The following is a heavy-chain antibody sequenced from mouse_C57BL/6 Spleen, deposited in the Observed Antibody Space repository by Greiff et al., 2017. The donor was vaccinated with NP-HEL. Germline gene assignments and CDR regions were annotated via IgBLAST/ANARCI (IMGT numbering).Heavy chain of an antibody. D-gene: IGHD1-1*01. CDR1: GFTFSSYG. J-gene: IGHJ3*01. Sequence: EVMLVESGGDLVKPGGSLKLSCAASGFTFSSYGMSWVRQTPDKRLEWVATISSGGSYTYYPDSVKGRFTFSRDNAKNTLYLQMSSLKSEDTAMYYCARHDYYGSSYPAWFAYWGQGTLVTVSA. V-gene: IGHV5-6*01. CDR2: ISSGGSYT. CDR3: ARHDYYGSSYPAWFAY.